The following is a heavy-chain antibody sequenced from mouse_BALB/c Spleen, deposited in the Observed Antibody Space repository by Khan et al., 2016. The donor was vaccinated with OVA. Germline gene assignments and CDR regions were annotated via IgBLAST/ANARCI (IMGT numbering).Heavy chain of an antibody. Sequence: EVQRVESGGGLVQPGGSRKLSCAASGFTFSSFGLHWVRQAPKKGLEWVAYISSGSSTIYYGDTVKGRFTISRDNPKNTLFLQMTSLRSEDTAMYYCARSGGNFHWYFDVWGAGTSVTVPS. J-gene: IGHJ1*01. CDR1: GFTFSSFG. V-gene: IGHV5-17*02. CDR2: ISSGSSTI. CDR3: ARSGGNFHWYFDV. D-gene: IGHD2-1*01.